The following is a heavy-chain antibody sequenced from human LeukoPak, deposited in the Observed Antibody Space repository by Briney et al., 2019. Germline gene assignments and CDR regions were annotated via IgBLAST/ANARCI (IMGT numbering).Heavy chain of an antibody. D-gene: IGHD4-23*01. CDR1: GFTFSSYG. Sequence: SGRSLRLSCTASGFTFSSYGMHWVRQAPGKGLEWVAVIWYDGSNKYYADSVKGRFTISRDNSKNTLYLQMNSLRAEDTAVYYCARDRGGLDYWGQGTLVTVSS. V-gene: IGHV3-33*01. J-gene: IGHJ4*02. CDR3: ARDRGGLDY. CDR2: IWYDGSNK.